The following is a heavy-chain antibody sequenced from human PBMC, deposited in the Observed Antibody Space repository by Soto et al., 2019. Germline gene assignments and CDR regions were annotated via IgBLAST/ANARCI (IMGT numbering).Heavy chain of an antibody. V-gene: IGHV3-33*01. CDR3: AREGKQQPPRRYGMDV. CDR1: GFTFSSYG. D-gene: IGHD6-13*01. J-gene: IGHJ6*02. CDR2: IWYDGSNK. Sequence: GGSLRLSCAASGFTFSSYGMHWVRQAPGKGLEWVAVIWYDGSNKYYADSVKGRFTISRDNSKNTLYLQMNSLRAEDTAVYYCAREGKQQPPRRYGMDVWGQGTTVTVSS.